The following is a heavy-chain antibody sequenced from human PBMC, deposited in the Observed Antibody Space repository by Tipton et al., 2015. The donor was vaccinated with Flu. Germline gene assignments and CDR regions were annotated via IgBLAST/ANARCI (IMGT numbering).Heavy chain of an antibody. CDR2: IYNSQYT. CDR1: GGSMTGYD. J-gene: IGHJ4*02. CDR3: ARDPSLGMPDYFDF. D-gene: IGHD2-2*01. V-gene: IGHV4-59*12. Sequence: TLSLTCSVSGGSMTGYDWTWIRQSPGKGLEWIGYIYNSQYTKYNPSLKSRVTISVDTSKKQISLQVRSVTAADTAVYFCARDPSLGMPDYFDFWGPGTLVTASS.